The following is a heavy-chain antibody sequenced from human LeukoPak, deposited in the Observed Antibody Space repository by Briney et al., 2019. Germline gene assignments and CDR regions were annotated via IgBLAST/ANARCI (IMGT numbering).Heavy chain of an antibody. CDR2: IIPIFGTT. Sequence: ASVKVSCKASGGTFSSYAISWVRQAPGQGLEWMGGIIPIFGTTNYAQKFQDRVTITADKSTSTAYMELSSLTSDDTAVYFCAREESIGRYQFLHDSWGQGTLVTVSS. J-gene: IGHJ4*02. D-gene: IGHD1-26*01. V-gene: IGHV1-69*06. CDR3: AREESIGRYQFLHDS. CDR1: GGTFSSYA.